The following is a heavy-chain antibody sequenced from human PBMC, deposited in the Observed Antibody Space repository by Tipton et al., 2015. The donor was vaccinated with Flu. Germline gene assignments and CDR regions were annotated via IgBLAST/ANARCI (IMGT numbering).Heavy chain of an antibody. Sequence: SLRLSCTASGFTFGDFALSWVRQAPGKGLEWVGFIRDKAYVRTTEYAASVKGRFTISRDDSKSIAYLQMNSLKTEDTAVYYCTRPAQIEYDFWSGPSRYWGQGTLVTVSS. J-gene: IGHJ4*02. CDR1: GFTFGDFA. D-gene: IGHD3-3*01. V-gene: IGHV3-49*04. CDR2: IRDKAYVRTT. CDR3: TRPAQIEYDFWSGPSRY.